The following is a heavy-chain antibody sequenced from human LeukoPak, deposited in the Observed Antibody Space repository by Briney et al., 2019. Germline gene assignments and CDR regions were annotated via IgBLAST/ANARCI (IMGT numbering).Heavy chain of an antibody. CDR1: GFTFTTYS. Sequence: PGGSLRLSCAASGFTFTTYSMNWVRQAPGKGLEWVSSITSSSTSMYYADSVRGRFTISRDNAKTSLSLHMNSLRAEDTAVYYCARHLSGVTGYTYGRGIDYWGQGTLVTVSS. CDR2: ITSSSTSM. V-gene: IGHV3-21*01. J-gene: IGHJ4*02. CDR3: ARHLSGVTGYTYGRGIDY. D-gene: IGHD5-18*01.